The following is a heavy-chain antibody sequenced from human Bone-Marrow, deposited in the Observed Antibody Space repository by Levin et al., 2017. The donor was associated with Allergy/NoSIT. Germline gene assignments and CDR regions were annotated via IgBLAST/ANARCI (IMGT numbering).Heavy chain of an antibody. CDR1: GGSLRMYY. V-gene: IGHV4-4*07. Sequence: SCTVSGGSLRMYYWSWIRQSAEKGLEWVGRIYHSGSTKFNPSLRSRVAMSVDRSRSQFSLRLTSVTAADTAVYYCARHSGDYYDSSAYDPTHFDFWGQGIPVIVSS. CDR2: IYHSGST. D-gene: IGHD3-22*01. CDR3: ARHSGDYYDSSAYDPTHFDF. J-gene: IGHJ4*02.